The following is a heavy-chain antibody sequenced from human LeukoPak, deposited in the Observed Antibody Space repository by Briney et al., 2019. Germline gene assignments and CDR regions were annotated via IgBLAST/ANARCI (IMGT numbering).Heavy chain of an antibody. CDR1: GFTFSYYG. CDR2: IRYDGNNK. J-gene: IGHJ4*02. V-gene: IGHV3-30*02. Sequence: GGSLRLSCAASGFTFSYYGMHWVRQAPGKGLEWVTFIRYDGNNKYYADSVKGRFTISRDNSKNMLYLQMNSLRPEDTAVYYCAKSPHYGGNPPRHNFDYWGQGTLVTVSS. D-gene: IGHD4-23*01. CDR3: AKSPHYGGNPPRHNFDY.